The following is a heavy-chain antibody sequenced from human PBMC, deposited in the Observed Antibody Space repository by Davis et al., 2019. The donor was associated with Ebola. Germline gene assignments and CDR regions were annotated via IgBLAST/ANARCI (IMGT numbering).Heavy chain of an antibody. CDR2: ISAYNGNT. CDR3: ARVVVTAIPPIDY. J-gene: IGHJ4*02. V-gene: IGHV1-18*04. Sequence: ASVKVSCKASGYSFTGYYMHWVRQAPGQGLEWMGWISAYNGNTNYAQKLQGRVTMTTDTSTSTAYMELRSLRSDDTAVYYCARVVVTAIPPIDYWGQGTLVTVSS. CDR1: GYSFTGYY. D-gene: IGHD2-21*02.